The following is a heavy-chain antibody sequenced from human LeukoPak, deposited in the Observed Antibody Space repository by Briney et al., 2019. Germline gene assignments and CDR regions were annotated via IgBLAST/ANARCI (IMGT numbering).Heavy chain of an antibody. V-gene: IGHV3-7*01. CDR3: ARGPGDFGASDI. CDR1: GFTFNGYW. Sequence: GGSLRLSCAASGFTFNGYWMSWVRQAPGKGPEWVAHIRENGDEQYYADSVEGRFTISRDNAKKSLCLQMSNLRVEDTAVYYCARGPGDFGASDIWGQGTMVTVSS. CDR2: IRENGDEQ. J-gene: IGHJ3*02. D-gene: IGHD1-14*01.